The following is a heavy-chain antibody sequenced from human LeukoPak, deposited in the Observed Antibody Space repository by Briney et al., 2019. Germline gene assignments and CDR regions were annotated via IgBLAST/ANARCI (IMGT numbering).Heavy chain of an antibody. CDR2: MNPNSGNT. CDR3: ARATVTTYNWFDP. D-gene: IGHD4-17*01. CDR1: GYTFTSYD. Sequence: ASVKVSCKASGYTFTSYDINWVRQATGQGLEWMGWMNPNSGNTGYAQKFQGRVTITADESTSTAYMELSSLRSEDTAVYYCARATVTTYNWFDPWGQGTLVTVSS. V-gene: IGHV1-8*03. J-gene: IGHJ5*02.